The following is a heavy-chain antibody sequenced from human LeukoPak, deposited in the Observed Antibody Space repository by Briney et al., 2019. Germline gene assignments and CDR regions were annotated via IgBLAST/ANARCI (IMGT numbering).Heavy chain of an antibody. CDR2: ISGSGGST. Sequence: GGSLRLSCAASGFTFSSYAVSSVRQAPGKGLEWVSAISGSGGSTYYADSVKGRFTISRDNSKNTLYLQMNSLRAEDTAVYYCAKGVTMIVVVIPGPDYWGQGTLVTVSS. V-gene: IGHV3-23*01. CDR3: AKGVTMIVVVIPGPDY. D-gene: IGHD3-22*01. CDR1: GFTFSSYA. J-gene: IGHJ4*02.